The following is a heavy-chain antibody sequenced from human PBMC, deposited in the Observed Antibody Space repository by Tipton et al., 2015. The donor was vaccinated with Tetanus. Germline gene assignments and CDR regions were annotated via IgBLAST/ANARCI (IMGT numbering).Heavy chain of an antibody. D-gene: IGHD6-19*01. Sequence: QLVQSGAEMKKPGSSVKVSCKASGGTFTNYALSWVRQAPGQGLEWVGGITPIFGTTNSAPKFQGRVTITADESTNTAFMELRSPRSEDTAVYYCAKAPRPLPLAGTPPDDYYYMDVWGKGTTVTVSS. CDR3: AKAPRPLPLAGTPPDDYYYMDV. CDR2: ITPIFGTT. CDR1: GGTFTNYA. J-gene: IGHJ6*03. V-gene: IGHV1-69*01.